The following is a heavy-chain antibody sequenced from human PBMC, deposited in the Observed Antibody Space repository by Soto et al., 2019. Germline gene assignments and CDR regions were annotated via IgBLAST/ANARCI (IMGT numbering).Heavy chain of an antibody. CDR2: FDPEDGET. CDR1: GYTLTELS. V-gene: IGHV1-24*01. J-gene: IGHJ6*02. D-gene: IGHD3-22*01. Sequence: ASVKVSCKVSGYTLTELSMHWVRQAPGKGLEWMGGFDPEDGETIYAQKFQGRVTMTEDTSTDTAYMELSSLRSEDTAVYYCARFPYYYDSSGYYYYYYGMDVWGQGTTVTVSS. CDR3: ARFPYYYDSSGYYYYYYGMDV.